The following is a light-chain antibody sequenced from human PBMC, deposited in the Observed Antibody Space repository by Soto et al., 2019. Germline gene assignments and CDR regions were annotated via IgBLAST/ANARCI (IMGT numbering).Light chain of an antibody. CDR1: QSVSSY. CDR2: DAS. V-gene: IGKV3-11*01. Sequence: EIVLTQSPATLSLSPEERATLSCRASQSVSSYLAWYQQKPGQAPRLLIYDASNRATGIPARFSGSGSGTDFTLTISSLEPEDFAVYYCQQYHNWPITFGQGTRLEN. J-gene: IGKJ5*01. CDR3: QQYHNWPIT.